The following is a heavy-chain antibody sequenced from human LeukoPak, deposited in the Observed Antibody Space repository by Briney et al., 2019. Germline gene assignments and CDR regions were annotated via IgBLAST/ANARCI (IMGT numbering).Heavy chain of an antibody. CDR2: IYNTGDT. D-gene: IGHD3-3*01. J-gene: IGHJ5*02. Sequence: SETLSLTCTVSGGSISSSSDYCGWIRQPPGRVLEWIGTIYNTGDTYYNPSLNSRVTISVDTSKNQFSLKLSSVAAADTAVYYCARRLRFFLNWFDPWGQGTLVTVSS. CDR1: GGSISSSSDY. CDR3: ARRLRFFLNWFDP. V-gene: IGHV4-39*01.